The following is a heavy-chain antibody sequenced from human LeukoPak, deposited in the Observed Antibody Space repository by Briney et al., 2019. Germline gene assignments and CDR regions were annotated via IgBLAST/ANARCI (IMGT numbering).Heavy chain of an antibody. CDR3: ARAGYSLNYYDFQVGPKYYFDY. CDR1: SGSISSGDYY. Sequence: SETLSLTRTVSSGSISSGDYYWSWIRQPPGKGLEWIGYIYYSGSTYYNPSLKSRVTISVDTSKNQFSLKLSSVTAADTAVYYCARAGYSLNYYDFQVGPKYYFDYWGQGTLVTVSS. V-gene: IGHV4-30-4*01. CDR2: IYYSGST. J-gene: IGHJ4*02. D-gene: IGHD3-22*01.